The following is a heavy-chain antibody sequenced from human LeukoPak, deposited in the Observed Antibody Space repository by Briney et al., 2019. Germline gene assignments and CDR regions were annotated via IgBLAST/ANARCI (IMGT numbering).Heavy chain of an antibody. CDR2: ISGSGDST. V-gene: IGHV3-23*01. CDR1: AFTFSSYA. J-gene: IGHJ4*02. D-gene: IGHD3-22*01. Sequence: TGGSLRLSCAASAFTFSSYAMNWVRQAPGKGLEWVSGISGSGDSTYSADSVKGRFTISRDNSKNTLYPRMNSLRAEDTAVYYCAKGYYYDSSGYYPLDYWGQGTLVTVSS. CDR3: AKGYYYDSSGYYPLDY.